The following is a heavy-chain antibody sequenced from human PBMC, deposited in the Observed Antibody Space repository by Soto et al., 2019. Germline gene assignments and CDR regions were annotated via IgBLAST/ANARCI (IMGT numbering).Heavy chain of an antibody. Sequence: GGSLRLCCAACGLTFSSYGMHWVRQAPGKGLEWVAVISYDGSNKYYADSVKGRFTISRDNSKNTLYLQMNSLRAEDTAVYYCAKLTFTDTAMVDPLDYWGQGTLVTVSS. D-gene: IGHD5-18*01. V-gene: IGHV3-30*18. CDR2: ISYDGSNK. CDR3: AKLTFTDTAMVDPLDY. CDR1: GLTFSSYG. J-gene: IGHJ4*02.